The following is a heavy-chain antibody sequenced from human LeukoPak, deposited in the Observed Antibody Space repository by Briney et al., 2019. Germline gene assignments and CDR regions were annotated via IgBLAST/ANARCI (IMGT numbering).Heavy chain of an antibody. V-gene: IGHV1-2*02. CDR1: GSTSTGYY. CDR3: AKSAARSAAGPYYFDY. Sequence: ASGNVSSQAYGSTSTGYYLQCVRPAARRVSEWVGWINPDGGGTTYPQRFQGRVTMTSDTSISTAYMELTSLGSDHTAVYYCAKSAARSAAGPYYFDYWGQGALVAVSS. CDR2: INPDGGGT. D-gene: IGHD6-13*01. J-gene: IGHJ4*02.